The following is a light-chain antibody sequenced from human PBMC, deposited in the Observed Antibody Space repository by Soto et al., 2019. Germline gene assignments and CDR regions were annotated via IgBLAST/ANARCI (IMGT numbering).Light chain of an antibody. CDR1: LSISSY. Sequence: LLTQSPATLSVSPGQRVTLSCRASLSISSYLAWYQQRPGQPSRLLIYDASNRATGIPARFSGSGSGTDFTLTISSLEPEDFALYFCQQRNNWHPTFGGGTKVE. CDR2: DAS. CDR3: QQRNNWHPT. J-gene: IGKJ4*01. V-gene: IGKV3-11*01.